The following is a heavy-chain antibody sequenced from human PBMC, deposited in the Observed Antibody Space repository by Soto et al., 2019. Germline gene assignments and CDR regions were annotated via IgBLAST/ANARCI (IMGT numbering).Heavy chain of an antibody. CDR3: ARGVFKSARCPGNY. CDR2: INPNSGGT. Sequence: ASVKVSCKASGYTFTGYYMRWVRQAPGQGLEWMGWINPNSGGTNYAQKFQGRVTMTRDTSISTAYMELSRLRSDDTAVYYCARGVFKSARCPGNYWGQGALVTVSS. V-gene: IGHV1-2*02. CDR1: GYTFTGYY. J-gene: IGHJ4*02. D-gene: IGHD4-17*01.